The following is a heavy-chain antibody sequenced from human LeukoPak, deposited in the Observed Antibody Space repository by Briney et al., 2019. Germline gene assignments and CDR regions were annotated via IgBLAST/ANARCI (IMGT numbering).Heavy chain of an antibody. CDR2: FDPEDGET. J-gene: IGHJ5*02. Sequence: ASVKVSCKASGGTFSSYAISWVRQAPGQGLEWMGGFDPEDGETIYAQKFQGRVTMTEDTSTDTAYMELSSLRSEDTAVYYCATALITMVRGVIIRGWFDPWGQGTLVTVSS. CDR1: GGTFSSYA. D-gene: IGHD3-10*01. CDR3: ATALITMVRGVIIRGWFDP. V-gene: IGHV1-24*01.